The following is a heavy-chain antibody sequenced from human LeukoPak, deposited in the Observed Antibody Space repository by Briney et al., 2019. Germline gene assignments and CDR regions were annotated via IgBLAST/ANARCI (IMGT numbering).Heavy chain of an antibody. D-gene: IGHD3-16*01. Sequence: PSETLSLTRRVPGGSISSNYWSWIRQPPGKGLEWIGYIRDSGSTNYNSSLKSRVTISLDTSKNQFFLILSSVTAADTAVYYCARVGPGDHTWGSYSFDLWGRGTLVTVSS. CDR2: IRDSGST. V-gene: IGHV4-59*01. J-gene: IGHJ4*02. CDR3: ARVGPGDHTWGSYSFDL. CDR1: GGSISSNY.